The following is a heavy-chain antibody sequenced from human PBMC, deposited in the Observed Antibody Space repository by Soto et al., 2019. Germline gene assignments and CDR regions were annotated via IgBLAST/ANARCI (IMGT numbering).Heavy chain of an antibody. Sequence: QVQLVESGGGVVQPGRSLRLSCAASGFTFSSYGMHWVRQAPGKGLEWVAVIWYDGSNKYYADSVKGRFTISRDNSKNTLYLQMNSLRAEDTAVYYCARDPIPSGYSGYDNWFDPWGQGTLVTVSS. J-gene: IGHJ5*02. D-gene: IGHD5-12*01. V-gene: IGHV3-33*01. CDR3: ARDPIPSGYSGYDNWFDP. CDR2: IWYDGSNK. CDR1: GFTFSSYG.